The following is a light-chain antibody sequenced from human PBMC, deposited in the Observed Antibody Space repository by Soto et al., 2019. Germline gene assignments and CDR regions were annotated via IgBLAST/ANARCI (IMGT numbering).Light chain of an antibody. CDR3: SSYTSASTHWV. CDR1: SSDVGGYNY. V-gene: IGLV2-14*01. CDR2: DVT. Sequence: QSVLTQPASVSGSPGQSITISCTGTSSDVGGYNYVSWYQQYPGKAPKLMIYDVTDRPSGVSNRFSGSKSGNTASLTISGLQPEDEADYYCSSYTSASTHWVFGGGTKVTV. J-gene: IGLJ3*02.